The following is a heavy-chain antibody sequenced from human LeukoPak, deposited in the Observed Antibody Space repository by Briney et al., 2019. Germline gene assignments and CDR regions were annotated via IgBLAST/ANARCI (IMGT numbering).Heavy chain of an antibody. CDR1: GGSIISYY. V-gene: IGHV4-4*07. D-gene: IGHD6-13*01. Sequence: SETLSLTCTVSGGSIISYYWNWIRQPAGKGLEWTGRIYSSGSTNYNPSLESRLIMSVDTSKNQFSLKLTSVTAADTAVYYCARDYGSSWYVTWGQGILVTVSS. CDR3: ARDYGSSWYVT. J-gene: IGHJ4*02. CDR2: IYSSGST.